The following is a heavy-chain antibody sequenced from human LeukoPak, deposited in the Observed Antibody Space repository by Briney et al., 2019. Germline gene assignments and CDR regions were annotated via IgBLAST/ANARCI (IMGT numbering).Heavy chain of an antibody. CDR3: ARPISSQGYFGVVID. CDR1: GYSISSASY. CDR2: IYHSGSP. V-gene: IGHV4-38-2*01. Sequence: PSETLSLTCAVSGYSISSASYWGWIRQPPGKGLEWIGNIYHSGSPYYNPSLKIRVTISVDTSKNQFSLKLSSVTAADTAVYYCARPISSQGYFGVVIDWGQGTLVTVSS. D-gene: IGHD3-3*01. J-gene: IGHJ4*02.